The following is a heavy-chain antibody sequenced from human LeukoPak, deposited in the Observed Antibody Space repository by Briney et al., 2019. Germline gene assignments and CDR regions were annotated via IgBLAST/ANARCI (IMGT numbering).Heavy chain of an antibody. V-gene: IGHV4-39*07. J-gene: IGHJ4*02. CDR1: GGSISSSSYY. D-gene: IGHD1-26*01. Sequence: SETLSLTCTVSGGSISSSSYYWGWIRQPPGKGLEWIGSIYYSGSTYYNPSLKSRVTISVDTSKNQFSLKLSSVTAADTAVYYCARASLELALDYWGQGTLVTVSS. CDR2: IYYSGST. CDR3: ARASLELALDY.